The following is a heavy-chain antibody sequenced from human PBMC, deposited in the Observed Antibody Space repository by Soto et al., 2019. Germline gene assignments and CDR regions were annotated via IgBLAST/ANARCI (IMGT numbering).Heavy chain of an antibody. Sequence: QVQLHQWRAGLLKPSETLSLTCAVYGGSFSGYSWIWIRQPPGKGLEWIGEISHSGSTNYNASLKSRVTISADTSKNQFVLKLSSVTAADTAVYYCARLDILNASRTDSFDIWGQGTVVTVSS. D-gene: IGHD3-9*01. V-gene: IGHV4-34*01. CDR2: ISHSGST. J-gene: IGHJ3*02. CDR3: ARLDILNASRTDSFDI. CDR1: GGSFSGYS.